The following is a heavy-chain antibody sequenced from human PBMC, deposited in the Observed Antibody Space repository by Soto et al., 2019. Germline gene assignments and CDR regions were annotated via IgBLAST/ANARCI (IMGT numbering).Heavy chain of an antibody. D-gene: IGHD3-9*01. J-gene: IGHJ4*02. V-gene: IGHV3-66*01. Sequence: EVQVVESGGGWVQPGGSLRLSCAASGFTVSSNYMTWVRQAPGKGLEWVSVLYSGGSAYYAASVKGRFTISRDNSRNTLFLQMNSLRAEDTAMYYCGKGDASGYYDRFWGRGTLVTVSS. CDR3: GKGDASGYYDRF. CDR2: LYSGGSA. CDR1: GFTVSSNY.